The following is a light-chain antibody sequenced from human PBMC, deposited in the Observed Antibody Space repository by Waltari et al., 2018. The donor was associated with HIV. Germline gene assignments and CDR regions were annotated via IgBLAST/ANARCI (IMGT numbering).Light chain of an antibody. CDR1: QSISNS. CDR2: AAS. CDR3: LQSYSAPHT. V-gene: IGKV1-39*01. Sequence: DIQMTQSPSSLSASIGVRVTITCRASQSISNSLNWFQLNGGNAPKLLLYAASSLQSGVPSRFSGGGSGTDFTLTITNLQPEDFATYYCLQSYSAPHTFGQGTKLEIK. J-gene: IGKJ2*01.